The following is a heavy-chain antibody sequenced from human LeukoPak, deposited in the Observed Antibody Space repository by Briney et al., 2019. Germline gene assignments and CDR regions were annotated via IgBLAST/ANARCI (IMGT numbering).Heavy chain of an antibody. CDR2: IYYSGST. V-gene: IGHV4-59*01. CDR3: ARAHSSSKVDY. CDR1: GGSISSYY. Sequence: PSETLSLTCTVSGGSISSYYWSWIRHPPGKGLEWIGYIYYSGSTNYNPSLKSRVSISVDTSKYQFSLKLSSMTAADTAVYYCARAHSSSKVDYWGQGTLVTVSS. D-gene: IGHD6-13*01. J-gene: IGHJ4*02.